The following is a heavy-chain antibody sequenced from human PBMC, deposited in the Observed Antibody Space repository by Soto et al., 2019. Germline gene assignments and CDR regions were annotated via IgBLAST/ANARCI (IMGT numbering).Heavy chain of an antibody. V-gene: IGHV4-4*02. J-gene: IGHJ6*02. CDR3: AFLPYFDILTGYYTHLIDYGMDV. CDR1: GGSITSTNW. Sequence: SETLSLTCDVSGGSITSTNWWTWVRQPPGKGLEWIGEIHHSGSTNYNPSLKSRVIISVDKSKNQFSLKLSSVTAADTAVYYCAFLPYFDILTGYYTHLIDYGMDVWGQGTTVTVSS. CDR2: IHHSGST. D-gene: IGHD3-9*01.